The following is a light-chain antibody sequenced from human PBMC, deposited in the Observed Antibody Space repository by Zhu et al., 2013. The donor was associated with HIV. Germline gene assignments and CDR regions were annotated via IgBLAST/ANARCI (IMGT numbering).Light chain of an antibody. CDR3: QAWDTDNAIV. Sequence: SYELTQPPSVSVAPGKTAKITCGGNNIGSKSVHWYQQKPGQAPVLVVHDDSDRPSGIPERFSGSNSGNTATLTINRVEAGDEADYYCQAWDTDNAIVFGGGTKLTVL. V-gene: IGLV3-21*01. CDR1: NIGSKS. CDR2: DDS. J-gene: IGLJ3*02.